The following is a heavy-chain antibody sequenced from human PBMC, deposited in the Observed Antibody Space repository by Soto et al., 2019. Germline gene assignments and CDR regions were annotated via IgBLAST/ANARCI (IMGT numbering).Heavy chain of an antibody. Sequence: KPSETLSLTCTFSVVSVSSGSYYCSWIRQPPWKGLEWIGYIYYSGSTNYNPSLKSRVTISVDTSKNQFSLKLSSVTAADTAVYYCARAQTRRTYYAILITLDLDYWGQGTLVTVXS. CDR3: ARAQTRRTYYAILITLDLDY. J-gene: IGHJ4*02. D-gene: IGHD3-9*01. CDR1: VVSVSSGSYY. V-gene: IGHV4-61*01. CDR2: IYYSGST.